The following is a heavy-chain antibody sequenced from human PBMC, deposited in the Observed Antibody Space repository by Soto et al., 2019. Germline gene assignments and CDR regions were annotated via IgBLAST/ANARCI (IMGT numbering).Heavy chain of an antibody. CDR1: GYTFTSYD. V-gene: IGHV1-8*01. J-gene: IGHJ6*02. CDR3: ARLGGYSGYELGYYGMDV. CDR2: MNPNSGNT. D-gene: IGHD5-12*01. Sequence: GASVKVSCKASGYTFTSYDINWVRQATGQGLEWMGWMNPNSGNTGYAQKFQGRVTMTRNTSISTAYMELSSLRSEDTAVYYCARLGGYSGYELGYYGMDVWGQGTTVTVSS.